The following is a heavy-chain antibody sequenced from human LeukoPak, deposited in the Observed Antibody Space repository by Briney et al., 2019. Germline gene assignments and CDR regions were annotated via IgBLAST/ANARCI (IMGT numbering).Heavy chain of an antibody. D-gene: IGHD3-22*01. CDR3: ARDLFSFYYDSSGYCDY. CDR2: ISSSSSYI. V-gene: IGHV3-21*01. CDR1: GFTFSSYS. J-gene: IGHJ4*02. Sequence: GGSLRLSCAASGFTFSSYSMNWVRQAPGKGLEWVSSISSSSSYIYYADSVKGRFTISRDNAKNSLYLQMNSLRAEDTAVYYCARDLFSFYYDSSGYCDYWGPGTRVTVSS.